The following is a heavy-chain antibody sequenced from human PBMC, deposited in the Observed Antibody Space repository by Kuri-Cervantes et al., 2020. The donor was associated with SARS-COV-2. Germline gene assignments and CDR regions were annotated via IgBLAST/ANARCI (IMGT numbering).Heavy chain of an antibody. CDR1: GGSFSGYY. Sequence: GSLRLSCAVYGGSFSGYYWSWIRQPPGKGLEWIGEINHSGSTNYNPSLKSRVTISVDTSKNQFSLKLSSVTAADTAVYYCARTGDLLNYYYYYMDVWGKGTTVTVSS. D-gene: IGHD7-27*01. J-gene: IGHJ6*03. CDR3: ARTGDLLNYYYYYMDV. V-gene: IGHV4-34*01. CDR2: INHSGST.